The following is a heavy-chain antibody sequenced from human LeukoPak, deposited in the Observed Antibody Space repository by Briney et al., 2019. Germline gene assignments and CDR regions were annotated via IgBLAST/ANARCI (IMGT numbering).Heavy chain of an antibody. D-gene: IGHD5-18*01. CDR1: GYSFTSYW. CDR3: AKDRPGTAMVGDYFDY. J-gene: IGHJ4*02. CDR2: IWYDGSNK. Sequence: GESLKISCKGSGYSFTSYWIGWVRQAPGKGLEWVAVIWYDGSNKYYADSVKGRFTISRDNSKNTLYLQMNSLRAEDTAVYYCAKDRPGTAMVGDYFDYWGQGTLVTVSS. V-gene: IGHV3-33*06.